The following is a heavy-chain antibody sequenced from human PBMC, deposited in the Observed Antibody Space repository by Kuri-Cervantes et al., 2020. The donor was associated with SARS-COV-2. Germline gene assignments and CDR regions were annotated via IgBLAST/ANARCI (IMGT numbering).Heavy chain of an antibody. CDR2: INPDGSYT. V-gene: IGHV3-74*01. CDR1: GFTFSGHW. J-gene: IGHJ6*02. CDR3: ARDLAAERNGYYYGMDV. Sequence: GESLKISCAASGFTFSGHWIHWVRQAPGKGLVWVSRINPDGSYTNNADSVKGRFTISRDNSKNTLYLQMNSLRAEDTAVYYCARDLAAERNGYYYGMDVWGQGTTVTVSS. D-gene: IGHD1-14*01.